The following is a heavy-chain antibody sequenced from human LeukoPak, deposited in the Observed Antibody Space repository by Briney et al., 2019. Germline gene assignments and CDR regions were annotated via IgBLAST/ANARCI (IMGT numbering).Heavy chain of an antibody. CDR3: ARDQAGLWFGELLPYFDY. D-gene: IGHD3-10*01. Sequence: LSLTCAVSGYSISSGYYWGWIRQPPGKGLEWVSYISSSSSTIYYADSVKGRFTISRDNAKNSLYLQMNSLRAEDTAVYYCARDQAGLWFGELLPYFDYWGQGTLVTVSS. CDR2: ISSSSSTI. J-gene: IGHJ4*02. V-gene: IGHV3-11*04. CDR1: GYSISSGYY.